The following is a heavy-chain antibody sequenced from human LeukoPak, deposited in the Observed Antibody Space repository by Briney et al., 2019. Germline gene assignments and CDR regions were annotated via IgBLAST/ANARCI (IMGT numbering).Heavy chain of an antibody. CDR3: ARGRFYYYGSGSFVFDY. CDR1: GGSFSGYY. D-gene: IGHD3-10*01. V-gene: IGHV4-34*01. Sequence: SETLSLTCAVYGGSFSGYYRSWIRQPPGKGLEWIGEINHSGSTNYNPSLKSRVTISVDTSKNQFSLKLSSVTAADTAVYYCARGRFYYYGSGSFVFDYWGQGTLVTVSS. CDR2: INHSGST. J-gene: IGHJ4*02.